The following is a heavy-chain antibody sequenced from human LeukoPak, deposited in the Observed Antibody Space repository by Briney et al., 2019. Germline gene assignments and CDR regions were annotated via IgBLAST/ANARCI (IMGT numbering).Heavy chain of an antibody. Sequence: SETLSLTCTVSVGAISSGDYYWSWIRQPPGKGLGWIGYIYYSGSTYYNPSLNSRVSISVDPSNNQFSLKLRSVPAADPTVYYCATRHDPLYYFDYWGQGTLVTVSS. D-gene: IGHD1-1*01. CDR1: VGAISSGDYY. CDR2: IYYSGST. CDR3: ATRHDPLYYFDY. J-gene: IGHJ4*02. V-gene: IGHV4-30-4*02.